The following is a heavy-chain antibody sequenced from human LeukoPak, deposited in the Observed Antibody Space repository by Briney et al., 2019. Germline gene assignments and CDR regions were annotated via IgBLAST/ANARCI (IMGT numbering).Heavy chain of an antibody. J-gene: IGHJ4*02. Sequence: ASVKVSCKVSGYTLTELSMHWVRQAPGKGLEWMGDFDPEDGETIYAQKFQGRVTMTEDTSTDTAYMELSSLRSEDTAVYYCATARSELAAPGDFDYWGQGTLVTVSS. CDR3: ATARSELAAPGDFDY. D-gene: IGHD6-6*01. CDR2: FDPEDGET. CDR1: GYTLTELS. V-gene: IGHV1-24*01.